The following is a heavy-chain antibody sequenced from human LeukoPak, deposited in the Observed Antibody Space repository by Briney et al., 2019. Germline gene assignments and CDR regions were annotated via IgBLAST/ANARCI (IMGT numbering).Heavy chain of an antibody. CDR3: ARDSFRGYSYGGFDY. V-gene: IGHV3-33*08. Sequence: GGSLRLSCAASGFTFSNFGMHWVRQAPGKGLEWVAVIWYDGSNEFYADSVKGRFTISRDNSKNTLSLQMNSLRAEDTAVYYCARDSFRGYSYGGFDYWGQGTLVTVSS. CDR2: IWYDGSNE. D-gene: IGHD5-18*01. J-gene: IGHJ4*02. CDR1: GFTFSNFG.